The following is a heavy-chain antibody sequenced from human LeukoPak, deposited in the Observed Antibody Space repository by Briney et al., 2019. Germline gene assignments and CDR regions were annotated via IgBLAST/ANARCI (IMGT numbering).Heavy chain of an antibody. J-gene: IGHJ3*02. V-gene: IGHV1-2*04. D-gene: IGHD4-17*01. Sequence: ASVKVSCKASGYTFTGYYMHWVRQAPGQGLEWMGWINPNSGGTNYAQKFQGWVTMTRDTSISTAYMELSRLRSDDTAVYYCARDSAAYGDYAGGAFDIWGQGTMVTVSS. CDR2: INPNSGGT. CDR1: GYTFTGYY. CDR3: ARDSAAYGDYAGGAFDI.